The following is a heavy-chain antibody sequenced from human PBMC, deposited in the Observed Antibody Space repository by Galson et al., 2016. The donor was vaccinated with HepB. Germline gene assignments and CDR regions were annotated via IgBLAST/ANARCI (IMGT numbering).Heavy chain of an antibody. D-gene: IGHD5/OR15-5a*01. CDR1: GGSLSGYF. CDR2: INHSGGS. J-gene: IGHJ6*02. CDR3: ARLRKGNRYYYYYDGMDV. Sequence: LSLTCAVYGGSLSGYFWTWIRQSPGKGLEWIGEINHSGGSDYNPSPESRVDISISTSKNQFSLKLSSVTAADTAVYYCARLRKGNRYYYYYDGMDVWGQGTTVTVSS. V-gene: IGHV4-34*01.